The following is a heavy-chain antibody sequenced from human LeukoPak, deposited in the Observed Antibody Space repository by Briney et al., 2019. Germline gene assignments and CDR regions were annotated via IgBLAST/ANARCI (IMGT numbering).Heavy chain of an antibody. CDR3: ARLYYYASSGYDALDI. J-gene: IGHJ3*02. Sequence: GVSVKVSCKTSGYTFTSYDINWVRQVPGQGLEWVGGMDGNSGKTAYAQNFLGRVTITRNSSISTAYMELSSLRSEDTAVYYCARLYYYASSGYDALDIWGQGTMVAVSS. D-gene: IGHD3-22*01. CDR1: GYTFTSYD. CDR2: MDGNSGKT. V-gene: IGHV1-8*01.